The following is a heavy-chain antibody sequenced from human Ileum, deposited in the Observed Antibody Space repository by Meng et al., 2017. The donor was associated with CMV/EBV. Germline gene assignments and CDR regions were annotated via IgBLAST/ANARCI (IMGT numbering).Heavy chain of an antibody. D-gene: IGHD2-15*01. CDR2: ISCYNGNT. J-gene: IGHJ5*02. Sequence: QLVQLGAEVKKPGASVKVSCKASGYTFNNYGITWMRQAPGQGLEWLGWISCYNGNTHYAQMLQGRVTMTTDTSTTTAYMELRSLSSDDTAVYFCARDKSDSGREGLYHWGQGTLVTVSS. CDR3: ARDKSDSGREGLYH. V-gene: IGHV1-18*01. CDR1: GYTFNNYG.